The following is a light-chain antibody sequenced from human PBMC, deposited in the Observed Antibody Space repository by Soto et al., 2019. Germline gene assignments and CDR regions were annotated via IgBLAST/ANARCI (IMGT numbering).Light chain of an antibody. Sequence: DIQLTQSPSFLSASVGDRVTITCRASQAISTFLAWYQQKPGKAPKLLIYAASILQSGVPSRFRGSGSGTDFTLTISRLQPEDFGTYFCQQLNSYPLTFGGGTKVDIK. J-gene: IGKJ4*01. CDR1: QAISTF. CDR3: QQLNSYPLT. CDR2: AAS. V-gene: IGKV1-9*01.